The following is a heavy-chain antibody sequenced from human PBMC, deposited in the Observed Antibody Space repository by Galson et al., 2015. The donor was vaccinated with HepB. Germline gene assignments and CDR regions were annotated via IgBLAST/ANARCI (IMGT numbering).Heavy chain of an antibody. CDR3: ARGEAVAGPVGNHYYYYGMDV. Sequence: SLRLSCAASGFTFSSYNMNWVRQAPGKGLEWVSYISSSSSTIYYADSVKGRFTISRDNAKNSLSLQINSLRDEDTAVYYCARGEAVAGPVGNHYYYYGMDVWGLGTTVTVSS. CDR1: GFTFSSYN. V-gene: IGHV3-48*02. D-gene: IGHD6-19*01. J-gene: IGHJ6*02. CDR2: ISSSSSTI.